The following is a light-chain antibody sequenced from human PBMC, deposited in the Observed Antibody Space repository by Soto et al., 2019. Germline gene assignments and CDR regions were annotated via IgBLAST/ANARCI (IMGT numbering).Light chain of an antibody. J-gene: IGLJ1*01. V-gene: IGLV1-40*01. CDR1: SSNIGAGYD. CDR3: QSYDTGLSGSRV. CDR2: GNK. Sequence: SALPQPPSVSEGAGQTVTISCTGSSSNIGAGYDVHWYQQLPGTAPKLLIYGNKNRPPGVPDRFSGSRSDTSASLAITGLQADDEADYYCQSYDTGLSGSRVFGSGTKVTVL.